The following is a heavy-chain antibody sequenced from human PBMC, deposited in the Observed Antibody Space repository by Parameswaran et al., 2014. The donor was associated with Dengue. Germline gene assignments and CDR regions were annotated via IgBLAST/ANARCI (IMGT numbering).Heavy chain of an antibody. J-gene: IGHJ6*02. CDR2: MNPNSGNT. Sequence: WVRQAPGQGLEWMGWMNPNSGNTGYAQKFQGRVTMTRNTSISTAYMELSSLRSEDTAVYYCASVAGTNYYYGMDVWGQGTTVTVSS. D-gene: IGHD6-19*01. V-gene: IGHV1-8*01. CDR3: ASVAGTNYYYGMDV.